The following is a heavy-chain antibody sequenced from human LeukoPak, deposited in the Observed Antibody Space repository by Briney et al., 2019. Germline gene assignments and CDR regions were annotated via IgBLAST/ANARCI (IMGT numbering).Heavy chain of an antibody. CDR1: GYTFTSYG. D-gene: IGHD4-17*01. CDR3: AREDGVGDYGPTIDY. J-gene: IGHJ4*02. CDR2: ISAYNGNT. Sequence: ASVKVSCKASGYTFTSYGISWVRQAPGQGLEWMGWISAYNGNTNYAQKLQGRVTMTTDTSTSTAYMELRSLRSDDTAVYYCAREDGVGDYGPTIDYWGQGTLVTVSS. V-gene: IGHV1-18*01.